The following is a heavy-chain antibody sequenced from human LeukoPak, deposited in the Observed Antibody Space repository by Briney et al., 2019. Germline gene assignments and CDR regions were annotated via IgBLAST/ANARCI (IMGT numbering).Heavy chain of an antibody. V-gene: IGHV3-66*01. J-gene: IGHJ4*02. CDR1: RFTDSSNY. D-gene: IGHD6-19*01. CDR3: VGDGYGSSGWSFDY. Sequence: AGSLRLSCAASRFTDSSNYMKWVRQAPGNGLKRVSVIYAGGSTYYADSVKGRFTISRDNSKNTLYLQMNSLRAEDTAVYYCVGDGYGSSGWSFDYWGQGALVTVSS. CDR2: IYAGGST.